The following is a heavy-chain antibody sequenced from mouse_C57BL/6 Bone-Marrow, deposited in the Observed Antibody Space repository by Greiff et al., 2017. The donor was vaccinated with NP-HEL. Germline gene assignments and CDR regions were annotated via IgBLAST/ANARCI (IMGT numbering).Heavy chain of an antibody. CDR2: IYPGDGDP. V-gene: IGHV1-82*01. Sequence: QVQLKESGPELVKPGASVKISCKASGYAFSSSWMNWVKQRPGQGLEWIGRIYPGDGDPNYNGKFKGKATLTADTSSSTAYMQLSRLTSEDSAVYVCAREVYYDYSAWFAYWGQGTLVTVSA. CDR3: AREVYYDYSAWFAY. CDR1: GYAFSSSW. D-gene: IGHD2-4*01. J-gene: IGHJ3*01.